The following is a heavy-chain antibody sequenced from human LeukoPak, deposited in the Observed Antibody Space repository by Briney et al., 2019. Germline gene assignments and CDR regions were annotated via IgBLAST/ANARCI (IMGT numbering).Heavy chain of an antibody. CDR3: AKDVSSGYYSFDY. V-gene: IGHV3-74*01. D-gene: IGHD3-22*01. CDR1: GFTFSSYW. Sequence: PGGSLRLSCAASGFTFSSYWMHWVRQAPGKGPVWVSRINNDGSGTTYADSVKGRFTISRDDAKNTLYLQMNSLRAEDTAVYYCAKDVSSGYYSFDYWGQGTLVTVSS. CDR2: INNDGSGT. J-gene: IGHJ4*02.